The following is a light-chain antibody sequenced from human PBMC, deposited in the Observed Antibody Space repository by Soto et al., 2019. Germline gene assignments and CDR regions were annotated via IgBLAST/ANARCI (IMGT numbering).Light chain of an antibody. CDR2: DVS. CDR3: SSSTSSSTLLDV. Sequence: QSALTQPASVSGSPGQSITISCTGTSSDVGGYNYVSWYQQHPGKAPKLMIYDVSNRPSGVSNRFSGSKSGNTASLTISGLRAEDEADYYCSSSTSSSTLLDVFGTGTKVTVL. J-gene: IGLJ1*01. CDR1: SSDVGGYNY. V-gene: IGLV2-14*01.